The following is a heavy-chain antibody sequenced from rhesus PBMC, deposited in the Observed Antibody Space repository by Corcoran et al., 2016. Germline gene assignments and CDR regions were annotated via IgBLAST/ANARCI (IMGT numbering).Heavy chain of an antibody. CDR3: ARLSYGSNDAFDF. J-gene: IGHJ3*01. CDR2: INTATGNP. V-gene: IGHV7-114*01. CDR1: GYTFTSYG. D-gene: IGHD4-29*01. Sequence: QVQLVQSGAEVKQPGASVKVSCKASGYTFTSYGMNWVRQAHGQRLEWMGWINTATGNPTYAQGFKERFTFSMDTSISTAYLQISSLKAEDTAVYYCARLSYGSNDAFDFWGQGLRVTVSS.